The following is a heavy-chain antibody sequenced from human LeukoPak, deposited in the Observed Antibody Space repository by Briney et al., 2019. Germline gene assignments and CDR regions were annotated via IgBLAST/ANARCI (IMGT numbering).Heavy chain of an antibody. CDR3: ARTYYYDSSEKDAFDI. V-gene: IGHV3-21*01. CDR2: ISSSSSYI. CDR1: GFTFSSYS. Sequence: GGTLRLSCAASGFTFSSYSMNWVRQAPGKGLEWVSSISSSSSYIYYADSVKGRFTISRDNAKNSLYLQMNSLRAEDTAVYYCARTYYYDSSEKDAFDIWGQGTMVTVSS. D-gene: IGHD3-22*01. J-gene: IGHJ3*02.